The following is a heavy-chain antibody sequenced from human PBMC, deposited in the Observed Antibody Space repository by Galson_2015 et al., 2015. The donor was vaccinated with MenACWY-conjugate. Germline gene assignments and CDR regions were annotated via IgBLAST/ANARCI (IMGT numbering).Heavy chain of an antibody. CDR1: GFTFGDYA. D-gene: IGHD5-12*01. Sequence: SLRLSCAASGFTFGDYAMSWLRQAPGKGLEWVSAISGSGGSTYYADSVKGRFTISRDNSKNTLYLQMNGLRAEDTAVYYCAKVPDSGYGYHWFDPWGQGTLVTVSS. CDR3: AKVPDSGYGYHWFDP. CDR2: ISGSGGST. J-gene: IGHJ5*02. V-gene: IGHV3-23*01.